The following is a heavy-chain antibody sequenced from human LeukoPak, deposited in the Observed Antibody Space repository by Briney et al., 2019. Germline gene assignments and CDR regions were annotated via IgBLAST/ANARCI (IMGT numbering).Heavy chain of an antibody. J-gene: IGHJ6*03. V-gene: IGHV5-51*01. D-gene: IGHD3-9*01. CDR1: GSSFTSYW. Sequence: GESLNISYKGSGSSFTSYWIGWGRPMPGKGLGGRGIIYPGDFDTRYSPSFQGQVTISADKSISTAYLQWSSLKASDTAMYYCARYKGRYFDWLDPGYYYYYMDVWGKGTTVTVSS. CDR3: ARYKGRYFDWLDPGYYYYYMDV. CDR2: IYPGDFDT.